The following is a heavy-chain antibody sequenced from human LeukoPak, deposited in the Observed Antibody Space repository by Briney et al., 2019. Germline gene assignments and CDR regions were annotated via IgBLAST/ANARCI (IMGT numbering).Heavy chain of an antibody. V-gene: IGHV1-69*01. J-gene: IGHJ5*02. D-gene: IGHD3-10*01. CDR2: IIPIFGTA. CDR3: ARVGYYGSGSYCMTGQFDP. Sequence: SVKVSFKASGGTFSSYAISWVRQAPGQGLEWMGGIIPIFGTANYAQKFQGRVTITADESTSTAYMELSSLRSEDTAVYYCARVGYYGSGSYCMTGQFDPWGQGTLVTVSS. CDR1: GGTFSSYA.